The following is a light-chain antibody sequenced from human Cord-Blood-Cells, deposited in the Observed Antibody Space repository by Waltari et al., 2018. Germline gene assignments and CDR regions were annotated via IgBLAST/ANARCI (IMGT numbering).Light chain of an antibody. CDR3: CSYAGSSTSWV. CDR2: EGR. J-gene: IGLJ3*02. Sequence: QSALTQPASVSGSPGQSITISCTGTSSDVGSYNLVSWYQQHPGKAPKLMIYEGRKRPSGVYNRFSGSKSGNTASLTISGLQAEDEADYYCCSYAGSSTSWVFGGGTKLTVL. V-gene: IGLV2-23*01. CDR1: SSDVGSYNL.